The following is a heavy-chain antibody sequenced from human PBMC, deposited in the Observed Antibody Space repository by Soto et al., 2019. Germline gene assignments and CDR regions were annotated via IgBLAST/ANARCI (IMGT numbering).Heavy chain of an antibody. J-gene: IGHJ4*02. Sequence: QVQLVQSGAEVKKPGSSVKVSCKASGGTFSSYAISWVRQAPGQGLEWMGGIIPIFGTANYAQKFQGRVTITADESTSTAYMELSSLRSEDTAVYYCARGLRYCSGGSCYAEFDYWGQGTLVTVSS. CDR3: ARGLRYCSGGSCYAEFDY. D-gene: IGHD2-15*01. V-gene: IGHV1-69*01. CDR2: IIPIFGTA. CDR1: GGTFSSYA.